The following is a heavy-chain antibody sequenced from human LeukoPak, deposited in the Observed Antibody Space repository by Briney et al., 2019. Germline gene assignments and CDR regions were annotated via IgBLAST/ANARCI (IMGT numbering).Heavy chain of an antibody. CDR3: ATDIVVVPAAMPASDP. CDR2: INPNSGGT. CDR1: GYTFTGYY. V-gene: IGHV1-2*02. Sequence: ASVKVSCKASGYTFTGYYMHWVRKPPGQGLDGMGWINPNSGGTNYAQKFQGRVTMTRDTSISTAYMELSRLRSDDTAVYYCATDIVVVPAAMPASDPWGQGTLVTVSS. J-gene: IGHJ5*02. D-gene: IGHD2-2*01.